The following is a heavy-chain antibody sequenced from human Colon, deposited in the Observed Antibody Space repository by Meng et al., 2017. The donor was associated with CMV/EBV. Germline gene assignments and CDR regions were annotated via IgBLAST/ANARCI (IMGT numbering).Heavy chain of an antibody. Sequence: ASVKVSCKASGGTFGNSAISWVRQAPGQGLEWMGWISTYKGNTNYAQKFQGRVTMTTDMSRSTVYMELRSLRSDDTAVYYCARDFYESSGYSDDCFDPWGQGTLVTVSS. V-gene: IGHV1-18*01. D-gene: IGHD3-22*01. CDR3: ARDFYESSGYSDDCFDP. CDR1: GGTFGNSA. CDR2: ISTYKGNT. J-gene: IGHJ5*02.